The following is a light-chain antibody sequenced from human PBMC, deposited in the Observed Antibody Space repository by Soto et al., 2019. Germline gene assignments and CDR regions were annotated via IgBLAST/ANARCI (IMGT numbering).Light chain of an antibody. CDR2: GAS. CDR1: QTVNSK. J-gene: IGKJ5*01. CDR3: QHYNNWPPIT. Sequence: EIVVTQSPATLSVSPGERVTLSCRTSQTVNSKLAWYQQQRGQAPRLLIHGASTRATDIPARFIGSGSGTEFTLTISSLQSEDFAVYYCQHYNNWPPITFGQGTRLEIK. V-gene: IGKV3-15*01.